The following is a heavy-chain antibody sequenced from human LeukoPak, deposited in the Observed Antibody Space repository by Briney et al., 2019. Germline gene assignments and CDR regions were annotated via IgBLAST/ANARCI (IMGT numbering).Heavy chain of an antibody. Sequence: SETLSLTCAVYGGSFSGYYWSWIRQPPGKGLEWIGEINHSGSTNYNPSLKSRVTISVDTPKNQFSLKLSSVTAADTAVYYCARYSSGWYNNYYFDYWGQGTLVTVSS. CDR3: ARYSSGWYNNYYFDY. CDR1: GGSFSGYY. D-gene: IGHD6-19*01. V-gene: IGHV4-34*01. J-gene: IGHJ4*02. CDR2: INHSGST.